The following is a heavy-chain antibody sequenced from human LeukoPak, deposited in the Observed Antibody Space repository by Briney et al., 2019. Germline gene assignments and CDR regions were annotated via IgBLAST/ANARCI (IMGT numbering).Heavy chain of an antibody. CDR1: GGSFSGYY. J-gene: IGHJ4*02. Sequence: KPSETLSLTCAVYGGSFSGYYWSWIRQPPGKGLEWIGEINHSGSTNYNPSLKSRVTISVDTSKNQFSLKLSSVTAADTAVYYCARGSHPVTGTLGGYFDPWGQGTLVAVSS. CDR3: ARGSHPVTGTLGGYFDP. CDR2: INHSGST. D-gene: IGHD6-19*01. V-gene: IGHV4-34*01.